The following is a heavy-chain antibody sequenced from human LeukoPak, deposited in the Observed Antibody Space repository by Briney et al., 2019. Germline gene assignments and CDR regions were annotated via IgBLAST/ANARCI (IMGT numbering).Heavy chain of an antibody. V-gene: IGHV4-34*01. CDR3: ARWEAAADNNWFDP. D-gene: IGHD6-13*01. J-gene: IGHJ5*02. CDR1: GGSFSGYY. Sequence: TSSETLSLTCAVYGGSFSGYYWSWIRQPPGKGLEWIGEINHSGSTNYNPSLKSRVTISVDTSMNQFSLKLSSVTAADTAVYYCARWEAAADNNWFDPWGQGTLVTVSS. CDR2: INHSGST.